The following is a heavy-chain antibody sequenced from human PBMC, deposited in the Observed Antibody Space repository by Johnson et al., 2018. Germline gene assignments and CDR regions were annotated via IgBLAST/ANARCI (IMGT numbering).Heavy chain of an antibody. D-gene: IGHD6-19*01. Sequence: VQLLESGGGLVKPGGSLRLSCAASGFTFSDYYMSWIRQAPGKGLEWVSYISSSGSTIYYADSVKGRFTISRDNAKNSLYLQMTSLRAEDTAVYYCARDYSSGWPLDAFDIWGQGTMVTVSS. CDR2: ISSSGSTI. CDR3: ARDYSSGWPLDAFDI. J-gene: IGHJ3*02. CDR1: GFTFSDYY. V-gene: IGHV3-11*04.